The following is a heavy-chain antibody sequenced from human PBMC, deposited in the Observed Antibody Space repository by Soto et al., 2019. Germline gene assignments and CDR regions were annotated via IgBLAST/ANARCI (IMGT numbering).Heavy chain of an antibody. CDR3: ARGWDVLMVYATDY. Sequence: QGQLVQSGAEVKKPGASVKVSCKASGYTLTRFDINWVRPATGPRLEWMGWMNPNSGNTGYAQKFQGRVTMTRNTSISTAYMELSSLRSEDTAVYYCARGWDVLMVYATDYWGQGTLVTVSS. J-gene: IGHJ4*02. CDR1: GYTLTRFD. D-gene: IGHD2-8*01. V-gene: IGHV1-8*01. CDR2: MNPNSGNT.